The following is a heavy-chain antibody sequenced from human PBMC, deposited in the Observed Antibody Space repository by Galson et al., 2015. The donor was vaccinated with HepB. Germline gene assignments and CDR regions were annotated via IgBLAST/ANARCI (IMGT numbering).Heavy chain of an antibody. D-gene: IGHD3/OR15-3a*01. CDR1: GGTFSTYA. J-gene: IGHJ4*02. CDR2: IIPMFGTT. Sequence: SVKVSCKASGGTFSTYAISWVRQAPGQGLEWMGGIIPMFGTTNYAQKFQGRVTITADESTSTAYMELSNLRSGDTAVYYCARARDWAPSDYWGQGTLVTVSS. V-gene: IGHV1-69*13. CDR3: ARARDWAPSDY.